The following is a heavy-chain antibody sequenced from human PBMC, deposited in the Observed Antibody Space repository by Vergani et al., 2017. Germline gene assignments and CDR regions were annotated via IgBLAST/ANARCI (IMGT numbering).Heavy chain of an antibody. V-gene: IGHV3-9*01. Sequence: EVELEEFGGGLAQPGMSLRLSCAASGFKFDEYAMHWVRQAPGKGLEWVAGISWNSNSEVYADSVEGRFTISRDNAKNSVFLQMSSLTSEDTAVYYCAKSDKRGVASIEYVFDHGDYGSLVTVSS. J-gene: IGHJ4*01. D-gene: IGHD3-3*01. CDR2: ISWNSNSE. CDR3: AKSDKRGVASIEYVFDH. CDR1: GFKFDEYA.